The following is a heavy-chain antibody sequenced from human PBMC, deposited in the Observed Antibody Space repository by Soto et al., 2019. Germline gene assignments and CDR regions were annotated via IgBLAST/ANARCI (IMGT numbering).Heavy chain of an antibody. Sequence: PGGSLRLSCAASGFTFSSYGMHWVRQAPGKGLEWVAVIWYDGSNKYYADSVKGRFTISRDNSKNTLYLQMNSLRAEDTAVYYCARDPYSYGSFYYFDYWGQGTLVTVSS. CDR1: GFTFSSYG. CDR2: IWYDGSNK. J-gene: IGHJ4*02. CDR3: ARDPYSYGSFYYFDY. D-gene: IGHD5-18*01. V-gene: IGHV3-33*01.